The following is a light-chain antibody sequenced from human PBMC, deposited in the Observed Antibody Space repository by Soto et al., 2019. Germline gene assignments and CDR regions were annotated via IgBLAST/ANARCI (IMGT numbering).Light chain of an antibody. V-gene: IGKV2-30*02. Sequence: DVVLTQSPLSLPVTLGQPASISCRSSQSLIHSDGSTYLSWFQQRPGQSPRRLIYEVSDRASGVPDRFSGRGSGTDFSRKISRVEAEDVGVYYCMQGTHWPWTFGQGTKVEIK. CDR2: EVS. J-gene: IGKJ1*01. CDR3: MQGTHWPWT. CDR1: QSLIHSDGSTY.